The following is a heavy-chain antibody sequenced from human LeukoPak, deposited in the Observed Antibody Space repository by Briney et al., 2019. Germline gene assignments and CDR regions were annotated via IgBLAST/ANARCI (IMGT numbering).Heavy chain of an antibody. D-gene: IGHD2-8*01. CDR2: IYYSGST. V-gene: IGHV4-59*01. CDR3: ARMYGGNYYGMDV. J-gene: IGHJ6*02. Sequence: SETLSLTCAVYGGSFSGYYWSWIRQPPGKGLEWIGYIYYSGSTNYNPSLKSRVTISVDTSKNQFSLKLSSVTAADTAVYYCARMYGGNYYGMDVWGQGTTVTVSS. CDR1: GGSFSGYY.